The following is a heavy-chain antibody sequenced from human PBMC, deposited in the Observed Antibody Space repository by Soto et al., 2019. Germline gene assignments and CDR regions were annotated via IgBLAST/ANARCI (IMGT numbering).Heavy chain of an antibody. CDR1: GASISCFC. CDR2: IYATGTT. J-gene: IGHJ5*02. D-gene: IGHD1-1*01. V-gene: IGHV4-4*07. Sequence: SETLSLTCTVSGASISCFCWSWIRKSAGKGLEWIGRIYATGTTDYNPSLKSRVMMSVDTSKKQFSLKLRSVTAADTAVYYCVRDGTKTLRDWFDPWGQGISVTVSS. CDR3: VRDGTKTLRDWFDP.